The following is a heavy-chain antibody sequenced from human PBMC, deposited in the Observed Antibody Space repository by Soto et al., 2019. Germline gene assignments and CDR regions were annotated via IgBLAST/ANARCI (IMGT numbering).Heavy chain of an antibody. J-gene: IGHJ4*02. CDR2: IFSNDEK. Sequence: QVTLKESGPVLVKPTETLTLTCTVSGFSLSNARMDVSWIRQPPGKALEWLAHIFSNDEKSYSTSLKSRLTISKDTSKSQVVLTMTNMYPVDTATYYCARIVEMATITGRFDYWGQGTLVTVSS. CDR1: GFSLSNARMD. V-gene: IGHV2-26*01. D-gene: IGHD5-12*01. CDR3: ARIVEMATITGRFDY.